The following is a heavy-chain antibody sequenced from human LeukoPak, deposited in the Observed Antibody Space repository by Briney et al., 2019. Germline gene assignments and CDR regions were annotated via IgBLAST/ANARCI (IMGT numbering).Heavy chain of an antibody. V-gene: IGHV4-34*01. Sequence: PSETLSLTCAVYGGSFSRYYWSWIRQSPGKGLEWIAEIDHRGDTNYDPSVKSRVTISVDTSKNQFSLKVRSLSAADTAVYYCARGATISETGYFDFWGQGTLVTVSS. CDR2: IDHRGDT. CDR1: GGSFSRYY. J-gene: IGHJ4*03. CDR3: ARGATISETGYFDF. D-gene: IGHD5-24*01.